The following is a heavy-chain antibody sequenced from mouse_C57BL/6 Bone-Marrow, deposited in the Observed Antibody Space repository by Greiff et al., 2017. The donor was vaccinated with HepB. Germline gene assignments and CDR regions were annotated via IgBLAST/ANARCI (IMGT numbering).Heavy chain of an antibody. Sequence: VQLQQSGPELVKPGASVKIPCKASGYTFTDYNMDWVKQSHGKSLEWIGDINPNNGGTIYNQKFKGKATLTVDKSSSTAYMELRSLTSEDTAVYYCARKPTTVVAEDYAMDYWGQGTSVTVSS. CDR1: GYTFTDYN. CDR2: INPNNGGT. V-gene: IGHV1-18*01. CDR3: ARKPTTVVAEDYAMDY. J-gene: IGHJ4*01. D-gene: IGHD1-1*01.